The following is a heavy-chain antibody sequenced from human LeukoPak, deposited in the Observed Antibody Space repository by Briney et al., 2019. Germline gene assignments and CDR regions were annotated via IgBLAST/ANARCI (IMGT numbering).Heavy chain of an antibody. V-gene: IGHV1-18*01. CDR3: ARDRYPFIVVVPAEYYGMDV. J-gene: IGHJ6*02. Sequence: ASVKVSCKASGYTFTSYGISWVRQAPGQGLEWMGWISAYNGNTNYAQKLQGRVAMTTDTSTSTAYMELRSLRSDDTAVYYCARDRYPFIVVVPAEYYGMDVWGQGTTVTVSS. CDR2: ISAYNGNT. D-gene: IGHD2-2*01. CDR1: GYTFTSYG.